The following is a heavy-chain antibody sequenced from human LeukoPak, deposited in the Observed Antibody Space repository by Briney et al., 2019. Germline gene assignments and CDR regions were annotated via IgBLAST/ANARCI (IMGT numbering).Heavy chain of an antibody. D-gene: IGHD4-11*01. CDR1: GFTFSHYG. CDR3: ARDAQRGFDYSNSLQY. CDR2: IWSDGTNK. V-gene: IGHV3-33*01. J-gene: IGHJ4*02. Sequence: GGSLRLSCAASGFTFSHYGLHWVRQAPGKGLEWVAVIWSDGTNKYYTDSVKGRFTISRDDSMKTLYLQMDSLRAEHTAIYFCARDAQRGFDYSNSLQYWGQGSLVTVSA.